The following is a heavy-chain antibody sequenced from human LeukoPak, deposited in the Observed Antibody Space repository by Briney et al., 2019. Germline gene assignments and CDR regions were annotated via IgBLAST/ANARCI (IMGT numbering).Heavy chain of an antibody. CDR2: ISSSSSYI. Sequence: GGSLRLSCAASGLTFSSYSMNWVRQAPGKGLEWVSSISSSSSYIYYADSVKGRFTISRDNAKNSLYLQMNSLRAEDTAVYYCARDTTSSGWDYYYYGMDVWGQGTTVTVSS. V-gene: IGHV3-21*01. CDR3: ARDTTSSGWDYYYYGMDV. CDR1: GLTFSSYS. J-gene: IGHJ6*02. D-gene: IGHD6-19*01.